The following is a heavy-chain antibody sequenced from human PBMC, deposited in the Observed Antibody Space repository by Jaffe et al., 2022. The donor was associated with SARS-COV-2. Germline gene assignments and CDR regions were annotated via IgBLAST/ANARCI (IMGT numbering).Heavy chain of an antibody. CDR3: ARSVGYGGNVVDP. J-gene: IGHJ5*02. CDR1: GGSISSYY. CDR2: IYYSGNT. Sequence: QVQLRESGPGLVKPSETLSLTCTVSGGSISSYYWSWIRQPPGEGLEWIGYIYYSGNTNYNPSLKSRVTISIDTSKNQFSLKLSSVTAADTAMYYCARSVGYGGNVVDPWGQGTLVTVPS. V-gene: IGHV4-59*01. D-gene: IGHD2-15*01.